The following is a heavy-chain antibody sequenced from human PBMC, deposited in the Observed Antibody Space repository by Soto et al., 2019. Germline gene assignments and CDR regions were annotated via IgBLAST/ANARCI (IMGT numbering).Heavy chain of an antibody. CDR1: GGTFSSYA. D-gene: IGHD3-22*01. CDR3: ARGYYYDSSGYYSNAYYFDY. J-gene: IGHJ4*02. CDR2: IIPIFGTA. Sequence: QVQLVQSGAEVKKPGSSVKVSCKASGGTFSSYAISWVRQAPGQGLEWMGGIIPIFGTANYAQKFQVRVTITADESTSTAYMELSSLRSEDTAGYYCARGYYYDSSGYYSNAYYFDYWGQGTLVTVSS. V-gene: IGHV1-69*01.